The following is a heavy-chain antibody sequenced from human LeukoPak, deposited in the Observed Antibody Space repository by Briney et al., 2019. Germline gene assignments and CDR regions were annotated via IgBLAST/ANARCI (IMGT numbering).Heavy chain of an antibody. Sequence: GGSLRLSCAASGFTFSSSAMSWVRQAPGKGLEWVSTISASGASTYYANSVKGRFTVSRDNSRNTIYLQMNTLRAEDTAVYYCAKRPYELLYLDYWGQGTLVTVSS. CDR1: GFTFSSSA. J-gene: IGHJ4*02. V-gene: IGHV3-23*01. D-gene: IGHD2-2*02. CDR2: ISASGAST. CDR3: AKRPYELLYLDY.